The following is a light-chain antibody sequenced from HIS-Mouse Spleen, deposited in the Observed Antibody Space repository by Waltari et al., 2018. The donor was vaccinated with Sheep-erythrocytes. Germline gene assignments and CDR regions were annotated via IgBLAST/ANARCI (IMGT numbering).Light chain of an antibody. CDR3: QAWDSSTAV. J-gene: IGLJ2*01. Sequence: SYELTQPPSVSVSPGQTASLPCSGDKLGDKYACWYQQKPGQSPVLVIYQDSKRPSGIPERFSGSNSGNTATLNISGTQAMDEADYYCQAWDSSTAVFGGGTKLTVL. CDR2: QDS. V-gene: IGLV3-1*01. CDR1: KLGDKY.